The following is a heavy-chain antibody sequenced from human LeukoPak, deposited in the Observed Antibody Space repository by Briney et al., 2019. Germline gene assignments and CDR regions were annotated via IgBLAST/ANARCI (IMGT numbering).Heavy chain of an antibody. J-gene: IGHJ4*02. V-gene: IGHV3-21*06. Sequence: PGGSLRLSCAASGFSLSSYSMNWIRQAPGKGLEWVSSISTDNSYRHYADSVKGRFTISRDNPKNSLYLQMNTLRAEDTAVYYCARDVSLGFWGQGTLVTVSS. CDR2: ISTDNSYR. CDR3: ARDVSLGF. CDR1: GFSLSSYS.